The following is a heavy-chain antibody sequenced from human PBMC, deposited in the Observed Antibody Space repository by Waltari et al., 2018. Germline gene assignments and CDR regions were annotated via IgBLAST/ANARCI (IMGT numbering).Heavy chain of an antibody. CDR2: INAGNGNT. J-gene: IGHJ4*02. Sequence: QVQLVQSGAEVKKPGASVKVSCKASGYTFTSYAMHWVLTAPGQRLEWMGWINAGNGNTKYSQKFQGRVTITRDTSASTAYMELSSLRSEDTAVYYCAREEGIYDFWSGYHGYWGQGTLVTVSS. CDR3: AREEGIYDFWSGYHGY. CDR1: GYTFTSYA. D-gene: IGHD3-3*01. V-gene: IGHV1-3*01.